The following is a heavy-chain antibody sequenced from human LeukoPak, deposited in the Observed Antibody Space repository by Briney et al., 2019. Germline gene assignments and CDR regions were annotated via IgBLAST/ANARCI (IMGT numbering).Heavy chain of an antibody. J-gene: IGHJ6*02. D-gene: IGHD3-10*01. Sequence: SSETLSLTCTVSGGSISGYYWSWIRQPPRKGLEYIGYIHYSGNTNYNPSLKSRVTISVDTSKNQFSLRLSSVTAADTGVYYCTRQSEFYYNGMDVWGQGTTVTVSS. V-gene: IGHV4-59*08. CDR3: TRQSEFYYNGMDV. CDR2: IHYSGNT. CDR1: GGSISGYY.